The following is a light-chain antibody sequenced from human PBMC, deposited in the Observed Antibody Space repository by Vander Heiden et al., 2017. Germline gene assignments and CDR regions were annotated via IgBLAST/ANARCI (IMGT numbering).Light chain of an antibody. CDR3: QQSESTPWT. Sequence: DIQMTQSPASLSASVGDRVTITSRASQSISSYLNWYQQKPVKAPKLLIYAASILQSGVPSRFSASGSGTDFTLTISSLHPEDFATYYCQQSESTPWTFGQGTKVEIK. CDR1: QSISSY. V-gene: IGKV1-39*01. CDR2: AAS. J-gene: IGKJ1*01.